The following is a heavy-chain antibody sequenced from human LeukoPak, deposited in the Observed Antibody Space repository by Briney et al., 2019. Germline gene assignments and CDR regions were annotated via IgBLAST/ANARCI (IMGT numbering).Heavy chain of an antibody. Sequence: PGGSLRLSCAASGFTFSSNYMSWVRQAPGKGLEWVSIIYSGGSTFYADSVKGRFTISRDNSNNTLYLQMNRLRAEDTAVYYCARGGSYLSAFDIWGQGTMVTVSS. J-gene: IGHJ3*02. V-gene: IGHV3-53*05. CDR2: IYSGGST. D-gene: IGHD1-26*01. CDR3: ARGGSYLSAFDI. CDR1: GFTFSSNY.